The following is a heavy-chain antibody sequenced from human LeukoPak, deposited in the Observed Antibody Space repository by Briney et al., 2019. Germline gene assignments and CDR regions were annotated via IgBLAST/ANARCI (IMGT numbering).Heavy chain of an antibody. J-gene: IGHJ5*02. CDR2: IYYSGST. D-gene: IGHD2-15*01. CDR3: ARHSSRAAKPPGFDP. Sequence: SETLSLTCTVSGGSISSYYWSWIRQPPGKGLEWIGYIYYSGSTNYNPSLKSRVTISVDTSKNQSSLKLSSVTAADTAVYYCARHSSRAAKPPGFDPWGQGTLVTVSS. V-gene: IGHV4-59*08. CDR1: GGSISSYY.